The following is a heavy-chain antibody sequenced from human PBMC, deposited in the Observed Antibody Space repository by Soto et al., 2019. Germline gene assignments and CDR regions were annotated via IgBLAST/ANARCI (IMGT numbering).Heavy chain of an antibody. CDR1: GNTFTNFG. CDR2: ISPYTDDP. CDR3: ARVIPGAEAWFHP. J-gene: IGHJ5*02. D-gene: IGHD2-2*01. V-gene: IGHV1-18*01. Sequence: QGQLVQSGVEVKKPGASVKVSCSASGNTFTNFGVTWLRQAPGQGLEWMGWISPYTDDPSYAQKFQGRVTMTIDTYTSTAYVDLRSLTSDDTAVYYCARVIPGAEAWFHPWGQGTLVTVSS.